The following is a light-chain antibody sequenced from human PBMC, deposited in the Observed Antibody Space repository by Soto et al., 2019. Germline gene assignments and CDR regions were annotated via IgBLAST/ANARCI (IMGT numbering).Light chain of an antibody. J-gene: IGKJ1*01. V-gene: IGKV3-20*01. CDR2: GAS. CDR1: QSVSSSY. CDR3: QQYGSSPRT. Sequence: EIVLTQSPGPLSLSPGERATLSCRSSQSVSSSYLAWYQQKPGQAPRLHIYGASSRATGIPDRFSGSGSGTDFTLTISRLEPEDVAVYYCQQYGSSPRTLGQGTKVDIK.